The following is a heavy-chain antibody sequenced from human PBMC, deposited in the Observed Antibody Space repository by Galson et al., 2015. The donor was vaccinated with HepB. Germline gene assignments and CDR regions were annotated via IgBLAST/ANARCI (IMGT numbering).Heavy chain of an antibody. CDR2: IKGDGSGV. V-gene: IGHV3-74*01. D-gene: IGHD2-21*01. CDR3: GRDVWRFPDY. J-gene: IGHJ4*02. CDR1: GLTFRENW. Sequence: SLRLSCAVSGLTFRENWMVWVRQAPGKGLVWVTRIKGDGSGVTYADSVKGRFTISRNNAKNTVYLEMNSLRAEDTAVYYCGRDVWRFPDYWGQGTLVTVSS.